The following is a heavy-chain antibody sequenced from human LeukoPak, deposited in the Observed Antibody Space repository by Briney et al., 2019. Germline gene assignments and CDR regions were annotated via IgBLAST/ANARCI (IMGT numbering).Heavy chain of an antibody. CDR1: GYTFTSYD. Sequence: ASVKVSCKASGYTFTSYDINLVRQATGQGLEWMGWMNPNSGNTGYAQKFQGRVTMTRNSSISTAYMELSSLRSEDTAVYYCARAPSITGTTPPGYWGQGTLVTVSS. V-gene: IGHV1-8*01. CDR2: MNPNSGNT. CDR3: ARAPSITGTTPPGY. J-gene: IGHJ4*02. D-gene: IGHD1-7*01.